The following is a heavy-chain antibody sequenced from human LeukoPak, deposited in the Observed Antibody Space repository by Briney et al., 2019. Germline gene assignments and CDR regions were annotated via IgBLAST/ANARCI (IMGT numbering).Heavy chain of an antibody. CDR2: ISTSGDNT. CDR3: AKERSAVTTGLFDS. CDR1: GFTFSTHA. J-gene: IGHJ4*02. D-gene: IGHD4-17*01. V-gene: IGHV3-23*01. Sequence: PGGSLRLSCAASGFTFSTHAMSWVRQAPGKGLEWVSAISTSGDNTYYADSVKGRFTISRDNSKNTLYLQINSLRVEDTAIYYCAKERSAVTTGLFDSWGQGTLVTVSS.